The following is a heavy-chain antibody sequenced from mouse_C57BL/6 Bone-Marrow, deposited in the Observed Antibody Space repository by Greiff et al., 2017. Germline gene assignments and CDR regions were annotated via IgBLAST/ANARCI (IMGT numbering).Heavy chain of an antibody. D-gene: IGHD1-1*01. CDR2: ISSGSSTI. CDR1: GFTFSDYG. Sequence: EVQGVESGGGLVKPGGSLKLSCAASGFTFSDYGMRWVRQAPEKGLEWVAYISSGSSTIYYADTVKGRFPISRDNAKNTLFLQMTSLRSEDTAIYYCACITTVVSHGWYFDVWGTGTTVTVSS. CDR3: ACITTVVSHGWYFDV. V-gene: IGHV5-17*01. J-gene: IGHJ1*03.